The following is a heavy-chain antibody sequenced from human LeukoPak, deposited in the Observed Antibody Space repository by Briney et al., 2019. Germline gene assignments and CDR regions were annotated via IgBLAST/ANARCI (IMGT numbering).Heavy chain of an antibody. D-gene: IGHD3-22*01. CDR3: AKDWPYESSGYDRPFFDY. CDR1: GFTFSSYA. CDR2: ISGSGGST. V-gene: IGHV3-23*01. Sequence: PGGSLRLSCAASGFTFSSYAMSWVRQAPGKGLEWVSAISGSGGSTYYADSVKGRFTISRDNSKNTLYLQMNSLRAEDTAVYYCAKDWPYESSGYDRPFFDYWGQGTLVTVSS. J-gene: IGHJ4*02.